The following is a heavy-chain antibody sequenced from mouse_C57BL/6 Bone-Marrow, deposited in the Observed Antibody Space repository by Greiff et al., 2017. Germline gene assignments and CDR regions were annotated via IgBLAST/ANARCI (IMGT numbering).Heavy chain of an antibody. CDR3: ARPSLDN. CDR2: VDPSDSYT. D-gene: IGHD3-3*01. J-gene: IGHJ3*01. CDR1: GYAFTSYW. Sequence: QVQLQQPGAELVRPGTSVKLSCKASGYAFTSYWMHWVKQRPGQGLEWIGVVDPSDSYTNYNQKFKGKATLTVDTSSSTAYMQLSSLASEDSAVYCCARPSLDNGGQGTLVTVSA. V-gene: IGHV1-59*01.